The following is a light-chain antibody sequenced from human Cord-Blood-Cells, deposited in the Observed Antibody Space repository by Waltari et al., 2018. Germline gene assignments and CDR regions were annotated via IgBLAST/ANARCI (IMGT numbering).Light chain of an antibody. CDR3: QQYNSYSCT. Sequence: DIQMTQSPSTLSASVGDRVTITCRASQSISSWLAWYQQKPGKAPKLLIYKASSLESGGPSRFSGSGSGTEFTLTISMLQPDEFATYYCQQYNSYSCTFGQGTKLEIK. V-gene: IGKV1-5*03. CDR1: QSISSW. J-gene: IGKJ2*02. CDR2: KAS.